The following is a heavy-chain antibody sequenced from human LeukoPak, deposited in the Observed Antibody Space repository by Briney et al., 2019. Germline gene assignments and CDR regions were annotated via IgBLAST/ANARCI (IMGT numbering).Heavy chain of an antibody. D-gene: IGHD6-19*01. J-gene: IGHJ4*02. Sequence: SETLSLTCIVSGGSISSSDYYWGWIRQPPGKGLEWIGSIYYSGSTYYNPSLKSRVTISVDTSKNQFSLKLSSVTAADTAVYYCARRYSSGDFDYWGQGTLVTVSS. CDR1: GGSISSSDYY. CDR3: ARRYSSGDFDY. V-gene: IGHV4-39*07. CDR2: IYYSGST.